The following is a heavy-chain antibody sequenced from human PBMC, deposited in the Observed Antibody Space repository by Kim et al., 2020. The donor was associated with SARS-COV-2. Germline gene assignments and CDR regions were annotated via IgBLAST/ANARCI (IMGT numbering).Heavy chain of an antibody. J-gene: IGHJ6*02. Sequence: GGSLRLSCAASGFTFSNAWMSWVRQAPGKGLEWVGRIKSKTDGGTTDYAAPVKGRFTISRDDSKNTLYLQMNSLKTEDTAVYYCTTAGGLWDQYYYYYYGMDVWGQGTTVTVSS. CDR2: IKSKTDGGTT. CDR1: GFTFSNAW. D-gene: IGHD2-8*02. V-gene: IGHV3-15*01. CDR3: TTAGGLWDQYYYYYYGMDV.